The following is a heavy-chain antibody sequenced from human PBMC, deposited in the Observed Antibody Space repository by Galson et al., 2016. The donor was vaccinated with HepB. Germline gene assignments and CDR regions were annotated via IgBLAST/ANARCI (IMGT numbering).Heavy chain of an antibody. D-gene: IGHD2-15*01. CDR3: ARGHLVVPFSFYVDY. Sequence: CAISGDSVSSKSAAWNWIRHSPSRGLEWLGRTYHTSNWYSDYAVSVKSRITINPDTSKNQFSLQLNSVTPEDTAVYYCARGHLVVPFSFYVDYWGQGSLVTVSS. V-gene: IGHV6-1*01. CDR2: TYHTSNWYS. CDR1: GDSVSSKSAA. J-gene: IGHJ4*02.